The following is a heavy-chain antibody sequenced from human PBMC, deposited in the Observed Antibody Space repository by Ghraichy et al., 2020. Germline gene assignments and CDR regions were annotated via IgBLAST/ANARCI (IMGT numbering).Heavy chain of an antibody. V-gene: IGHV3-53*01. CDR3: ARGSAGPFDY. Sequence: GGSLRLSCAASGFSVTSNYMNWVRQAPGKGLEWVSVIKTSDTTYYADSVNGRFTISRDSSKNTLYLQMSSLRADDTAVYYCARGSAGPFDYWGQGTLVTVSS. J-gene: IGHJ4*02. CDR1: GFSVTSNY. CDR2: IKTSDTT.